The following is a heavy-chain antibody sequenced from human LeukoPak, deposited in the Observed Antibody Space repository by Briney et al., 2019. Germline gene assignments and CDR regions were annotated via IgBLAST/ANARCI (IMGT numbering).Heavy chain of an antibody. Sequence: AGGSLRLSCAASGFTFSSYAMHWVRQAPGKGLEYVSAISSNGCSTYYANSVKGRFTISRDNSKNTLYLQMGSLRAEDMAVYYCARYSYGTLDYWGQGTLVTVSS. CDR1: GFTFSSYA. J-gene: IGHJ4*02. D-gene: IGHD5-18*01. CDR2: ISSNGCST. V-gene: IGHV3-64*01. CDR3: ARYSYGTLDY.